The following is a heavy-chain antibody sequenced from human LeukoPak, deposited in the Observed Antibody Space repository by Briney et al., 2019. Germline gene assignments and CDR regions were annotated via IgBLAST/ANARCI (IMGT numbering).Heavy chain of an antibody. D-gene: IGHD2-8*01. CDR3: AKDTSIGKYCTNGVCSPFDY. CDR1: GFTFSSYG. CDR2: IWYDGTSK. Sequence: GRSLRLSCAASGFTFSSYGMQWVRQAPGKGLEWVALIWYDGTSKYYAESVKGRFTISRDNSKNTLYLQMISLRPEDTAVYYCAKDTSIGKYCTNGVCSPFDYWGQGTLVTVSS. V-gene: IGHV3-33*06. J-gene: IGHJ4*02.